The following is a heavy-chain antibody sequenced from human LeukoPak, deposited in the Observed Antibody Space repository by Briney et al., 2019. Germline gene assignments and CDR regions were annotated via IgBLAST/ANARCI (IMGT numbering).Heavy chain of an antibody. CDR1: GYIFSRYY. V-gene: IGHV1-46*01. D-gene: IGHD6-13*01. CDR3: ARDVAAAGTFGDY. J-gene: IGHJ4*02. Sequence: ASVKLSCKASGYIFSRYYMHWVRQAPGQGLEWMGILNPDGGSTGYSQRFQDRITMTMDTSTNSFYMELRSLTSDDTAVYYCARDVAAAGTFGDYWGQGTPVTVSS. CDR2: LNPDGGST.